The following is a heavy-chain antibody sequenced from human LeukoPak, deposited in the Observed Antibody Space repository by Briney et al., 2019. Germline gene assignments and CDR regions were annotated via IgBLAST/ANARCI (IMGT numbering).Heavy chain of an antibody. CDR3: AKNPLRVRGKYYFDY. Sequence: GGSLRLSCAASGFTFSSYAMSWVRQAPGKGLEWVSTISDSGGSTKNADSVKGRFTISRDNSKNTLYLHMNSLRAEDTAVYYCAKNPLRVRGKYYFDYWGQGTLVTVSS. D-gene: IGHD3-10*01. CDR1: GFTFSSYA. V-gene: IGHV3-23*01. J-gene: IGHJ4*02. CDR2: ISDSGGST.